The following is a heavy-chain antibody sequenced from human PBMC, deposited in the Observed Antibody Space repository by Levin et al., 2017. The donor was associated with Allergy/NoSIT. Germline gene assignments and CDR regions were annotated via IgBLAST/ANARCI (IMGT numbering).Heavy chain of an antibody. CDR3: ARATNHYYGRGFDY. CDR2: IDWDDDK. CDR1: GFSLTTSGMC. V-gene: IGHV2-70*11. D-gene: IGHD3-10*01. J-gene: IGHJ4*02. Sequence: QTLSLTCTFSGFSLTTSGMCVSWIRQPPGNALECLARIDWDDDKYYSTSLKTRLTIPRDTSKNQVVLTMTSMDPVDTATYYCARATNHYYGRGFDYWGQGTPVTVSS.